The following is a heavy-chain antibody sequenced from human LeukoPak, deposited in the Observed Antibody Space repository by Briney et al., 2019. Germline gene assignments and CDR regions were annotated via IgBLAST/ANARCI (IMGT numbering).Heavy chain of an antibody. CDR3: AKARYYDSSGYYYGDY. CDR2: ISAYNGNT. J-gene: IGHJ4*02. Sequence: ASVKVSCKASGYTFTSYGISWVRQAPGQGLEGMGWISAYNGNTNYAQKLQGRVTMTTDTSTSTAYMELRSLRSDDTAVYYCAKARYYDSSGYYYGDYWGQGTLVTVSS. D-gene: IGHD3-22*01. CDR1: GYTFTSYG. V-gene: IGHV1-18*01.